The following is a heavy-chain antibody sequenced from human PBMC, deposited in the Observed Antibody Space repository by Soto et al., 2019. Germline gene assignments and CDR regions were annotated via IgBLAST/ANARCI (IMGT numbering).Heavy chain of an antibody. Sequence: AAVKVSCKASGYTFTSYGISWVRQAPGQGLEWMGWISAYNGNTNYAQTLQGRVTMTTDTSTSTAYMELRSLKSDDTAVYYCARDVAVARDFDYWGQGTLVTVSS. J-gene: IGHJ4*02. V-gene: IGHV1-18*04. CDR2: ISAYNGNT. D-gene: IGHD6-19*01. CDR3: ARDVAVARDFDY. CDR1: GYTFTSYG.